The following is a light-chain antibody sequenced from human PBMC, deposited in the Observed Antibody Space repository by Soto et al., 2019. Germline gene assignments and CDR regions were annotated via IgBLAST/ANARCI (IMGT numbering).Light chain of an antibody. CDR1: QSLSGN. Sequence: EIEMTQSPATLSVSPGERATLSCRASQSLSGNLAWYQQKPGQAPRLLIYGASTRATGIPARFSGSGSGTDFTLTISRLEPEDFAVYYCQQYGSSPPRYTFGQGTKLEIK. V-gene: IGKV3-15*01. J-gene: IGKJ2*01. CDR2: GAS. CDR3: QQYGSSPPRYT.